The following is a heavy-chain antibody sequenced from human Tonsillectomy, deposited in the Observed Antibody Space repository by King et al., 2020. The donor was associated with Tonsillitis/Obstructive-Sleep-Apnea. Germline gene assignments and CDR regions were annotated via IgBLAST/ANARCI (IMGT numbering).Heavy chain of an antibody. CDR3: ARAHSYYDFWRGYYVFDY. CDR1: GFTFSSYW. V-gene: IGHV3-7*01. D-gene: IGHD3-3*01. J-gene: IGHJ4*02. Sequence: VQLVESGGGLVQPGGSLRLSCAASGFTFSSYWMSWVRQAPGKGLEWVANIKQDGSEKYYVDSVKGRFTISRDNAKNSLYLQMNSLRAEDTAVYYCARAHSYYDFWRGYYVFDYWGQGTLVTVSS. CDR2: IKQDGSEK.